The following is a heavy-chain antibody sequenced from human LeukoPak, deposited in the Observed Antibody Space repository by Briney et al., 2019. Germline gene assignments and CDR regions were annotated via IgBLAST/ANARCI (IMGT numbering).Heavy chain of an antibody. V-gene: IGHV4-59*08. Sequence: PETLSLTCNVTDGSISSYHWSWIRQPPGKGLQWLGYIFHSGSPHYNPSLKSRLTLSLDTSRSQISLKLDSVTAADTAVYFCARHSQSYGPYNWFDPWGQGALVTVSS. CDR3: ARHSQSYGPYNWFDP. D-gene: IGHD3-16*01. J-gene: IGHJ5*01. CDR2: IFHSGSP. CDR1: DGSISSYH.